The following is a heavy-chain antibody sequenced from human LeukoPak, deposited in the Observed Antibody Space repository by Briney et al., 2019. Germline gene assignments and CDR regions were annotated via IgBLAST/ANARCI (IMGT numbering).Heavy chain of an antibody. Sequence: ASVKVSCEASGYTFTSYAMHWVRQAPGQRPEWMGWINAGNGNTKYSQKFQGRVTITRDTSASTAYMELSSLRSEDTAVYYCAGSSSYEYFQHWGQGTLVTVSS. CDR2: INAGNGNT. D-gene: IGHD6-13*01. CDR1: GYTFTSYA. V-gene: IGHV1-3*01. CDR3: AGSSSYEYFQH. J-gene: IGHJ1*01.